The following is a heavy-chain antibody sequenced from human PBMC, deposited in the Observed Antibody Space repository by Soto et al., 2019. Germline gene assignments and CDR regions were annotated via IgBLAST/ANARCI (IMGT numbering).Heavy chain of an antibody. Sequence: GGSLRLSCAASGFTFDDYAMHWVRQAPGKGLEWVSGISWNSGSIGYADSVKGRFTISRDNAKNSLYLQMNSLRAEDTALYYCAKDVAYYYDSSGYYWFDP. V-gene: IGHV3-9*01. J-gene: IGHJ5*02. CDR3: AKDVAYYYDSSGYYWFDP. CDR2: ISWNSGSI. D-gene: IGHD3-22*01. CDR1: GFTFDDYA.